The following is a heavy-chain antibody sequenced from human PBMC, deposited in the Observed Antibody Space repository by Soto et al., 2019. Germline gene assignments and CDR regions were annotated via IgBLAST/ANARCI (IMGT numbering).Heavy chain of an antibody. CDR3: ERGGFGY. V-gene: IGHV3-48*02. J-gene: IGHJ4*01. Sequence: PGGSLIVSGAASGFPFSSYVMHWVRPAPGKGLEWVSYISSSSSTIYYADSVKGRFTISRDNAKNSLYLQMNSLRDEDTAVYYCERGGFGYWGQATLVTLSS. CDR1: GFPFSSYV. CDR2: ISSSSSTI.